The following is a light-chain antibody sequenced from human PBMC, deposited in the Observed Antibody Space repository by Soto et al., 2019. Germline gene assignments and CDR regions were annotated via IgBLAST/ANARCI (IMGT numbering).Light chain of an antibody. J-gene: IGLJ1*01. CDR2: TNT. Sequence: QSVLTQPPSASGTPGQRVTISCSGSSXNVGGNPVNWYQHVPTTAPKLPIYTNTQRPSGVPDRFSGSKSGTSASLAISGLQSEDEADYYCASWDDSLNGPVFGTGTKVTVL. CDR1: SXNVGGNP. CDR3: ASWDDSLNGPV. V-gene: IGLV1-44*01.